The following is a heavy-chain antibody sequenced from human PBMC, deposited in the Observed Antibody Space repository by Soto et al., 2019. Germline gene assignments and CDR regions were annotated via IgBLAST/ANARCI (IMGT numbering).Heavy chain of an antibody. D-gene: IGHD6-19*01. CDR2: ISAFNGET. Sequence: ASVKVSCKASGLTFSDYGFSWVRQAPGRGLEWMGWISAFNGETNYTQKSEGRVAMTTDAATTTAYMELRSLTVDDTAVYYCVRDQQWLLPVPLNFDYWGQGTVVTVPS. J-gene: IGHJ4*02. V-gene: IGHV1-18*01. CDR3: VRDQQWLLPVPLNFDY. CDR1: GLTFSDYG.